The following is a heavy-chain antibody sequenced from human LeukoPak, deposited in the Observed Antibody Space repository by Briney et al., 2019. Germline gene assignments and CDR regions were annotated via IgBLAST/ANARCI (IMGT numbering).Heavy chain of an antibody. J-gene: IGHJ4*02. CDR3: AAGTAADF. Sequence: PGRSLRLSCAASGFTFSSYAVHWVRQAPGKGLEWVAVISYRGNNAYYADSMEGRFTVSRDNAKNTLYLQMNSLGVEDMAVYYCAAGTAADFWGQGTLVSVSS. CDR2: ISYRGNNA. V-gene: IGHV3-30-3*01. CDR1: GFTFSSYA. D-gene: IGHD6-13*01.